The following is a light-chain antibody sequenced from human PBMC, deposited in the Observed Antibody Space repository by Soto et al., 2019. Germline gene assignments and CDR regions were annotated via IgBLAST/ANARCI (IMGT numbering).Light chain of an antibody. CDR1: SSDVGGYKY. V-gene: IGLV2-14*01. CDR2: EVS. J-gene: IGLJ1*01. Sequence: QSVLTQPASVSGSPGQSITISCTGTSSDVGGYKYVSWYQQHPGKAPKLLIYEVSNRPSGVSNRFSGSKSGNTASLTISGLQPDDEAHYYCSSYTSDNRDYVFGTGTKGTVL. CDR3: SSYTSDNRDYV.